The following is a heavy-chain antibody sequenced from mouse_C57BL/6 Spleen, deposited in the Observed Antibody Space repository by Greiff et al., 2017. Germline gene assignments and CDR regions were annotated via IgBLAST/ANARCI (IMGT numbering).Heavy chain of an antibody. CDR3: ARQGVATGDY. CDR2: IHPNSGST. V-gene: IGHV1-64*01. D-gene: IGHD1-1*01. J-gene: IGHJ4*01. Sequence: VQLQQPGAELVKPGASVKLSCKASGYTFTCYWMHWVKQRPGQGLEWIGMIHPNSGSTNYNEKFKSKATLTVDKSSSTAYMQLSSLTSEDSAVYYCARQGVATGDYWGQGTSVTVSS. CDR1: GYTFTCYW.